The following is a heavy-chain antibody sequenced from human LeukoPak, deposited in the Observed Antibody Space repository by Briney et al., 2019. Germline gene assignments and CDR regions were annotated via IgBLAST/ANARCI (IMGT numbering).Heavy chain of an antibody. J-gene: IGHJ4*02. D-gene: IGHD3-22*01. CDR3: ARCPYDTSGYYSVPSHLDY. Sequence: GGSLRLSCAASGFTFSSYWMTWVRQAPGKGLEWVANIKQDGSAKYYVDSLRGRFSISRDNVKNSLFLQMNSLSAEDTAVYYCARCPYDTSGYYSVPSHLDYWGQGTLVTVSS. V-gene: IGHV3-7*01. CDR2: IKQDGSAK. CDR1: GFTFSSYW.